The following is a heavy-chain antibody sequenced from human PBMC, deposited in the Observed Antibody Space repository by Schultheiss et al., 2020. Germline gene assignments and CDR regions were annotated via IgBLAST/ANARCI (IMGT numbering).Heavy chain of an antibody. J-gene: IGHJ4*02. D-gene: IGHD1-26*01. Sequence: GGSLRLSCAASGFTFSTYSMNWVRQAPGKGLEWVANIKQDGSEKYHVDSVKGRFTISRDNAKNSLYLQMNSLRAEDTALYYCAKGTSPLVGATNYDYWGQGTLVTVSS. CDR2: IKQDGSEK. V-gene: IGHV3-7*03. CDR3: AKGTSPLVGATNYDY. CDR1: GFTFSTYS.